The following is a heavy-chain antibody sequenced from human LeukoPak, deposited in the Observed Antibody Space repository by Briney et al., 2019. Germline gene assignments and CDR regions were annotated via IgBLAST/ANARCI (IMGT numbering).Heavy chain of an antibody. CDR1: GYTFTSYG. V-gene: IGHV1-18*01. J-gene: IGHJ4*02. D-gene: IGHD2-15*01. CDR2: ISAYNGNT. Sequence: GASVKVSCKASGYTFTSYGISWVRQAPGQGLEWMGWISAYNGNTNYAQKLQGRVTMTTDTPTSTAYMELRSLRSDDTAVYYCARVSCSGGSCYPRGYWGQGTLVTVSS. CDR3: ARVSCSGGSCYPRGY.